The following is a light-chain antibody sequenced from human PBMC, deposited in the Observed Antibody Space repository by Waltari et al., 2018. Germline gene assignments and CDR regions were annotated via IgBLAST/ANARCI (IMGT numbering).Light chain of an antibody. J-gene: IGLJ2*01. CDR2: QDS. V-gene: IGLV3-1*01. CDR1: KLEDKY. CDR3: QAWDSISDVV. Sequence: YELPQPPSVSVSPGQTVSITCSGGKLEDKYVCWYQQKTGQSPVLVMHQDSRRPSGVPERFSGSSSGNTATLTISGTQAMDEADYYCQAWDSISDVVFGGGTRLTVL.